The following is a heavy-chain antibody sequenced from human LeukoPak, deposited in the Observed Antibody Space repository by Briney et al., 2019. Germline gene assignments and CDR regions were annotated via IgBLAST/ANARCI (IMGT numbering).Heavy chain of an antibody. CDR2: ISHRRST. Sequence: SETLSLTCAVYGGSFSGYYWSWIRQPPGKGLEWIGEISHRRSTNYNPSLKSRATMSVDTSKNQFSLNLSSVTAADTAVYYCARGQFWSGYSIWGQGTLVTVSS. D-gene: IGHD3-3*02. J-gene: IGHJ4*02. CDR1: GGSFSGYY. CDR3: ARGQFWSGYSI. V-gene: IGHV4-34*01.